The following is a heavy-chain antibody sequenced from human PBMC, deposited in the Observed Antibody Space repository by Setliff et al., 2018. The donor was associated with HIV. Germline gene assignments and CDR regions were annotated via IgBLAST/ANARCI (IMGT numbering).Heavy chain of an antibody. CDR3: ARVETTVTSRLDY. J-gene: IGHJ4*02. D-gene: IGHD4-17*01. CDR1: GFSISSGFF. Sequence: SETLSLTCAVSGFSISSGFFWGWVRRPPGKGLEWIGSIYQSGTTYYNTALKSRVTISVDTSKNQFSLRLTSVTAADTAVYFCARVETTVTSRLDYWGQGTLVTVSS. CDR2: IYQSGTT. V-gene: IGHV4-38-2*01.